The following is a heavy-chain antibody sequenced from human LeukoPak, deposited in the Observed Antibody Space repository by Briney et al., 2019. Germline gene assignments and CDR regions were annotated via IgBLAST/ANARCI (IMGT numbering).Heavy chain of an antibody. V-gene: IGHV3-30*04. J-gene: IGHJ4*02. CDR2: IIENGSNQ. CDR3: ARVQGGGYRTADY. CDR1: GFTFSNYI. D-gene: IGHD6-19*01. Sequence: GGSLRLSCAASGFTFSNYIMHWVRQAPGKGLDWVAVIIENGSNQYYADSVKGRFTISRDNSKNTMFLQMNSLRGEDTAMYYCARVQGGGYRTADYWGQGTLVTVSS.